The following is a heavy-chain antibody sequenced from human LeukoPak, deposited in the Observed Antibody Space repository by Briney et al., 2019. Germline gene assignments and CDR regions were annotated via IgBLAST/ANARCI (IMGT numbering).Heavy chain of an antibody. CDR1: GYTFTSYD. D-gene: IGHD2-21*01. V-gene: IGHV1-8*01. CDR3: ARSRIPAWASDI. CDR2: MNPNSGNT. J-gene: IGHJ3*02. Sequence: ASVKVSCKASGYTFTSYDINWVRQATGQGLEWMGWMNPNSGNTGYAQKFQGRVTMTRNTSISTAYMELSSLRSEDTAVYYCARSRIPAWASDIWGQGTMVTVSS.